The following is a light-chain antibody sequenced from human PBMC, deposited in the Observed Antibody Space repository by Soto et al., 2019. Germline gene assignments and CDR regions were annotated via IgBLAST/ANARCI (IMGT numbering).Light chain of an antibody. Sequence: QSVLTQPPSVSGAPGQRVTISCTGSTSNIGADYDVHWYQQLPGTAPKLLIYGSSDRPSGVPDQFSGSKSGTSASLAITGLQAEDEADYYCQSYDSSLINSVFGTGTKGTV. CDR2: GSS. J-gene: IGLJ1*01. CDR3: QSYDSSLINSV. CDR1: TSNIGADYD. V-gene: IGLV1-40*01.